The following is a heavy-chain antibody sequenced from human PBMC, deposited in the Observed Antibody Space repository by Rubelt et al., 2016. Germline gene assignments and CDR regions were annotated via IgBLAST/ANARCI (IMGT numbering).Heavy chain of an antibody. CDR3: ARDFMY. CDR1: GFTFSSYA. CDR2: ISYVGSNK. D-gene: IGHD3-16*01. Sequence: VQLVESGGGLVQPGGSLRLSCAASGFTFSSYAMHWVRQAPGKGLEWVAVISYVGSNKYYADSVKGRFTISRDNSKNTLYLQMNGLRAEDTAVYYCARDFMYWGQGTLVTVSS. V-gene: IGHV3-30*04. J-gene: IGHJ4*02.